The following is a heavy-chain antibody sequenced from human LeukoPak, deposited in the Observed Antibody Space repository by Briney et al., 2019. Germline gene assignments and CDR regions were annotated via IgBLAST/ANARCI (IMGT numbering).Heavy chain of an antibody. CDR3: ARGGNEVVADAEYFQH. D-gene: IGHD3-22*01. CDR2: IGAYNGNT. V-gene: IGHV1-46*01. Sequence: VASVKVSCKASGYTFTSYYMHWVRQAPGQGLEWMGWIGAYNGNTNYAQKFQGRVTMTRDMSTSTVYMELSSLRSEDTAVYYCARGGNEVVADAEYFQHWGQGTLVTVSS. J-gene: IGHJ1*01. CDR1: GYTFTSYY.